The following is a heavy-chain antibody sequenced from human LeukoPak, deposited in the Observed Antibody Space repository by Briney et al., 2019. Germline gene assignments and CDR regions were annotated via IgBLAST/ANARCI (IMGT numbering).Heavy chain of an antibody. D-gene: IGHD6-13*01. CDR3: ARAYSSSWYSRRAFDY. V-gene: IGHV4-34*01. Sequence: GALRLSCAASGFTFSDYYMSWIRQPPGKGLEWIGEINHSGSTNYNPSLKSRVTISVDTSKNQFSLKLSSVTAADTAVYYCARAYSSSWYSRRAFDYWGQGTLVTVSS. J-gene: IGHJ4*02. CDR2: INHSGST. CDR1: GFTFSDYY.